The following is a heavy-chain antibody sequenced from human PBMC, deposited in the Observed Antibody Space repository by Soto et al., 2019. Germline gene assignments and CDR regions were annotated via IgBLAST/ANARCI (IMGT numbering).Heavy chain of an antibody. CDR3: ARDYCTNGVCYFPPSLYYYYGMDV. CDR1: GYTFTSYY. Sequence: ASVKVSCKASGYTFTSYYMHWVRQAPGQGLEWMGIINPSGGSTSYAQKFQGRVTMTRDTSTSTVYMELSSLRSEDTAVYYRARDYCTNGVCYFPPSLYYYYGMDVWGQGTTVTVSS. V-gene: IGHV1-46*01. CDR2: INPSGGST. D-gene: IGHD2-8*01. J-gene: IGHJ6*02.